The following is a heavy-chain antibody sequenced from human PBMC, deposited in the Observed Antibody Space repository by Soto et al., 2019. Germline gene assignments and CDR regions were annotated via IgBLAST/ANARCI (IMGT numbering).Heavy chain of an antibody. CDR1: GFPFSIYS. J-gene: IGHJ4*02. Sequence: EVQLVESGGGLVQPGGSLRLSCAASGFPFSIYSMNWVRQAPGTGLEWSSYITSDTNTIKYADSVKGRFTISRDNAKNLVYLQMNSLRDEDTAVYFCARSVEGHFDYWGQGTVVTVSS. D-gene: IGHD6-19*01. CDR3: ARSVEGHFDY. V-gene: IGHV3-48*02. CDR2: ITSDTNTI.